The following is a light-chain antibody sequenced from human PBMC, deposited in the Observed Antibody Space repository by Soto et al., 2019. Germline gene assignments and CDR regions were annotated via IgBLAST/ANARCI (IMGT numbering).Light chain of an antibody. CDR1: NSDVGSYNL. J-gene: IGLJ1*01. CDR2: EGS. Sequence: QSALTQPASVSGSPGQSITISCTGTNSDVGSYNLVSWYQQHPGRAPKLMIYEGSKRPSGVSIRFSGSKSGNTASLTISGLQAEDEADYYCCSYAGSSSLYVFGTGTKVTVL. CDR3: CSYAGSSSLYV. V-gene: IGLV2-23*01.